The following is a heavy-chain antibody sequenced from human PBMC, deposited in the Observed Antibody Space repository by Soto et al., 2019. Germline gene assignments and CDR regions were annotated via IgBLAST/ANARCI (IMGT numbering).Heavy chain of an antibody. J-gene: IGHJ6*02. CDR1: GGSISSGGYS. D-gene: IGHD2-21*02. Sequence: SETLSLTCAVSGGSISSGGYSWSWIRQPPGKGLEWIGYIYHSGSTYYNPSLKSRVTISVDRSKNQFSLKLSSVTAADTAVYYCARNCGGDRYYGMDVWGQGTTVTVS. CDR2: IYHSGST. V-gene: IGHV4-30-2*01. CDR3: ARNCGGDRYYGMDV.